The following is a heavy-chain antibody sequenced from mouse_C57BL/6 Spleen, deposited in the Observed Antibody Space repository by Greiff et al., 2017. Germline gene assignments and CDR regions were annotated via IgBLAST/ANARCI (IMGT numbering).Heavy chain of an antibody. D-gene: IGHD1-1*01. J-gene: IGHJ3*01. V-gene: IGHV1-52*01. Sequence: QVQLKQPGAELVRPGSSVKLSCKASGYTFTSYWMHWVKQRPIQGLEWIGNIDPSDSETHYNQKFKDKATLTVDKSSSTAYMQLSSLTSEDSAVYYCARSGENYYGSRTFAYWGQGTLVTVSA. CDR1: GYTFTSYW. CDR2: IDPSDSET. CDR3: ARSGENYYGSRTFAY.